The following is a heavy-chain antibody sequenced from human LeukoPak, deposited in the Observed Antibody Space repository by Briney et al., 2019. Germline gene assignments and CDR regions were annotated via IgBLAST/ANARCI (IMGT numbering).Heavy chain of an antibody. CDR3: AKAGTVAAAGTFDY. D-gene: IGHD6-13*01. CDR2: IHYDGSNK. Sequence: GGSLRLSCAASGFTFSNYAMHWVRQAPGKGLEWVAFIHYDGSNKYYADSVKGRFTISRDNSKNTLYLQMNSLTAEDTAVYYCAKAGTVAAAGTFDYWGQGTLVTVSS. J-gene: IGHJ4*02. CDR1: GFTFSNYA. V-gene: IGHV3-30*02.